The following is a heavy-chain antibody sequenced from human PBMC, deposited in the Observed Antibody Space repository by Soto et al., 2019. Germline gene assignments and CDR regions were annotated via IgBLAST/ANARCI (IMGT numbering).Heavy chain of an antibody. Sequence: QLQLQESGPGLVNPSETLSLTCTVSGGSIDSTGYFWGWIRQPPGKGLEWIGSVYYSGSTYFNPSLKSRVTIPVDTSKNLFSLRLSSVTAADTAVYYCARHGLASSGWTAAGFDYWGQGTLVTVSS. J-gene: IGHJ4*02. CDR1: GGSIDSTGYF. CDR2: VYYSGST. V-gene: IGHV4-39*01. D-gene: IGHD6-19*01. CDR3: ARHGLASSGWTAAGFDY.